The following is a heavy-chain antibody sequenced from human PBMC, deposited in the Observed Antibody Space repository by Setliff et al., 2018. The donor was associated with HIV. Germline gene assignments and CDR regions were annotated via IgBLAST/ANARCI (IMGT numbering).Heavy chain of an antibody. D-gene: IGHD3-22*01. Sequence: GGSLRLSCAASGFTFVNHDIEWVRQAQGKGLEWVSHIGTAGDTYYLDSVKGRFTISREDARNSGYLQMNSLRDDDTAVYFCARTAYYRDSSGYYSVAFDMWGPGTMVTVSS. V-gene: IGHV3-13*01. CDR1: GFTFVNHD. CDR2: IGTAGDT. CDR3: ARTAYYRDSSGYYSVAFDM. J-gene: IGHJ3*02.